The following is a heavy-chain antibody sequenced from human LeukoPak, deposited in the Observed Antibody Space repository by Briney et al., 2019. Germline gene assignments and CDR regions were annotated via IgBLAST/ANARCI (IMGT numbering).Heavy chain of an antibody. J-gene: IGHJ4*02. CDR2: IWYDGSDK. V-gene: IGHV3-33*01. D-gene: IGHD2-15*01. CDR3: TADGCGGTCYFDH. CDR1: GLTFISHG. Sequence: GKSLTLSCAASGLTFISHGMHWVRQAPGRGLEWVALIWYDGSDKYYADSVRGRFTITRDNAKNMLYLQMNSLGVEDTAVYYCTADGCGGTCYFDHWGQGALVTVSS.